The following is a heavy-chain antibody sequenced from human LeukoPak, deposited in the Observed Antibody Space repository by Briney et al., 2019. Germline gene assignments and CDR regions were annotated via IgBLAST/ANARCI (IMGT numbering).Heavy chain of an antibody. J-gene: IGHJ1*01. CDR3: ARAPSEIGGYYPVYSRH. CDR1: GFTFSNYW. Sequence: PGGSLRLSCAAAGFTFSNYWMRWVRQAPGKGLVWVSRIKSDGRTNYADSVKGRFTISRDNAKNTVSLQMNSLRAEDTGVYYCARAPSEIGGYYPVYSRHWGQGTLVTVSS. CDR2: IKSDGRT. V-gene: IGHV3-74*01. D-gene: IGHD3-22*01.